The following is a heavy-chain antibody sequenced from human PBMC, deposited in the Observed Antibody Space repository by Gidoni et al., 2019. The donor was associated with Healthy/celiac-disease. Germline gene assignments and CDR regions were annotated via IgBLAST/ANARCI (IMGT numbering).Heavy chain of an antibody. CDR3: AHRPEWLVTSGWCDP. V-gene: IGHV2-5*01. CDR2: IYWNDDK. CDR1: GFSLSTSGVG. D-gene: IGHD6-19*01. J-gene: IGHJ5*02. Sequence: QITLKESGPTLVKPTQTLTLTCTFSGFSLSTSGVGVGWIRQPPGKALEWLALIYWNDDKRYSPSLKSRLTITKDTSKNQVVLTMTNMDPVDTATYYCAHRPEWLVTSGWCDPWGQGTLVTVSS.